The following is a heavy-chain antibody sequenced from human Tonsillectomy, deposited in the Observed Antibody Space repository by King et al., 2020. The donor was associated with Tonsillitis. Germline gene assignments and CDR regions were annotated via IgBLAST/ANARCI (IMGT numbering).Heavy chain of an antibody. CDR1: GGTFISYA. V-gene: IGHV1-69*09. CDR2: IIPILGIA. Sequence: QSQLVQSGAEVKKPGSSVKVSCKASGGTFISYAISWVRQAPGQGLEWMGRIIPILGIANYAQKFQGRVTITADKSTSTAYMELSSLRSEDTAVYYCARLHTSSGYFQSFDYWGQGTLVTVSS. D-gene: IGHD3-22*01. J-gene: IGHJ4*02. CDR3: ARLHTSSGYFQSFDY.